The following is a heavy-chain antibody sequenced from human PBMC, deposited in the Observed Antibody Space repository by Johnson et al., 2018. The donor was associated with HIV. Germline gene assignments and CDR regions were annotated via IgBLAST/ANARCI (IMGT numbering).Heavy chain of an antibody. CDR1: GFTLSNAW. Sequence: EQLVESGGGLVKPGGSLRLSCAASGFTLSNAWMSWVRQAPGKGLEWVGHIKSNTDGGTTDYVASVKGRFTISRDDSKNTLYLQMNSLKIEDTAVYYCAKDRGLSAFDIWGQGTMVTVSS. J-gene: IGHJ3*02. CDR3: AKDRGLSAFDI. CDR2: IKSNTDGGTT. D-gene: IGHD3-10*01. V-gene: IGHV3-15*01.